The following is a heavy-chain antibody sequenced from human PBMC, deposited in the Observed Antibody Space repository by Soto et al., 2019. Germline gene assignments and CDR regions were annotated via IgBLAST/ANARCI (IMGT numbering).Heavy chain of an antibody. J-gene: IGHJ5*02. CDR2: MHYSGST. V-gene: IGHV4-39*01. CDR1: GGSISSTSYY. D-gene: IGHD6-13*01. CDR3: ARPGYSSSWYWFDP. Sequence: PSETLSLTCTVSGGSISSTSYYWGWIRQPPGKGLEWIGSMHYSGSTFYNPSLKSRVTISVDTSKNQFSLKLTSVTATDTAVYYCARPGYSSSWYWFDPWGQGTLVTVSS.